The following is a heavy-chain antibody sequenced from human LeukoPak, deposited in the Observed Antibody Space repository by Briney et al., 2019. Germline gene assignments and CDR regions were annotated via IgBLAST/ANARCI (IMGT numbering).Heavy chain of an antibody. CDR2: IYYSGST. CDR1: GGSISSGGYY. V-gene: IGHV4-31*03. J-gene: IGHJ5*02. D-gene: IGHD3-10*01. CDR3: ARGLVRGVILIDGFDP. Sequence: SETLSLTCTVSGGSISSGGYYWSWIRQHPGKGLEWIGYIYYSGSTYYNPSLKSRVTISVDTSKNQFSLKLSSVTAADTAVYYCARGLVRGVILIDGFDPWGQGTLVTVSS.